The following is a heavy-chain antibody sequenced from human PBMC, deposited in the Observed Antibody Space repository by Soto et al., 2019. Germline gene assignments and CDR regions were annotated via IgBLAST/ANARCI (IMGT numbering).Heavy chain of an antibody. V-gene: IGHV3-23*01. CDR1: GFTFYKYA. Sequence: GGSLRLSCTASGFTFYKYALSRVRQAPGKGLEWVSSLTSSGGITYYADSVKGRFTISRDNSKDTLFLQMNSLRAEDTAVYYCAKGVVAARSGNWFDPWGQGTLVTVSS. CDR2: LTSSGGIT. D-gene: IGHD6-6*01. CDR3: AKGVVAARSGNWFDP. J-gene: IGHJ5*02.